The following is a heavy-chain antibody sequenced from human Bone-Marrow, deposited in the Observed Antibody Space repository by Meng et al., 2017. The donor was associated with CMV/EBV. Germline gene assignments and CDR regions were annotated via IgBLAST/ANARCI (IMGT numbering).Heavy chain of an antibody. Sequence: GGSLRLSCAASGFTFSDYYMSWIRQAPGKGLEWVSYISSSGSTIYYADSVKGRFTISRDNAKNSLYLQMNSLRAEDTAVYYCAKRHRQGAFGPPDDYWGQGTLVTVSS. CDR1: GFTFSDYY. CDR3: AKRHRQGAFGPPDDY. V-gene: IGHV3-11*01. D-gene: IGHD3/OR15-3a*01. J-gene: IGHJ4*02. CDR2: ISSSGSTI.